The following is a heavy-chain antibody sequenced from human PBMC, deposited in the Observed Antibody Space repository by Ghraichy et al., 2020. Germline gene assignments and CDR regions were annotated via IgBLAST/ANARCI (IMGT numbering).Heavy chain of an antibody. CDR3: ARGTTVIVLDY. CDR1: GGSMSDYY. V-gene: IGHV4-59*01. J-gene: IGHJ4*02. CDR2: MYYSGST. Sequence: LSLPCSVSGGSMSDYYWSWIRQPPGKGLEWIGYMYYSGSTNHNPSLKSRVTISVDMSKNQFSLKLSSVTAADTAVYYCARGTTVIVLDYWGQGTLVTVSS. D-gene: IGHD4-17*01.